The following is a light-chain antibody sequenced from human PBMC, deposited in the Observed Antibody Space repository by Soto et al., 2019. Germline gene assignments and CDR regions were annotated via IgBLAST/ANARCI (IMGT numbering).Light chain of an antibody. CDR2: DVN. J-gene: IGLJ1*01. V-gene: IGLV2-11*01. CDR3: CSYAGRYTYV. CDR1: SSDVGGYNY. Sequence: QSALTQPRSVSGSPGQSVAISCTGTSSDVGGYNYVSWYRQHPGKAPKVMIFDVNKRPSGVPDRFSGSKSGNTASLTISGLQAEDEADYYCCSYAGRYTYVFGSGTKLTVL.